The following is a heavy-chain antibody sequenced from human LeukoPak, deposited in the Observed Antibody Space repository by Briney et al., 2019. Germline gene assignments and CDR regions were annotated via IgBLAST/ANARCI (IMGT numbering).Heavy chain of an antibody. CDR2: IYYSGST. CDR1: GGSISSYY. CDR3: ARAGYSSSWYFDY. Sequence: LETLSLTCTVSGGSISSYYWSWIRQPPGKGLDWIGYIYYSGSTNYNPSLKSRVTISVDTSKNQFSLKLSSVTAADTAVYYCARAGYSSSWYFDYWGQGTLVTVSS. D-gene: IGHD6-13*01. J-gene: IGHJ4*02. V-gene: IGHV4-59*12.